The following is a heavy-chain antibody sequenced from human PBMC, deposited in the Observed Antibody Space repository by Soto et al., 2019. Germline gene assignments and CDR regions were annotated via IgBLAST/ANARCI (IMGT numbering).Heavy chain of an antibody. Sequence: EVQLLESGGGLVQPGGSLRLSCAASGFTFSSYSMSWVRQAPGKGLEWVSGFRSGGDDDTTYYADSVRGRFTISRDNSKNTLFLHMNSLRAEDTAIYSCAKKVNSGSGSQFFDYWGQGTLVTVCS. V-gene: IGHV3-23*01. CDR3: AKKVNSGSGSQFFDY. CDR2: FRSGGDDDTT. D-gene: IGHD3-10*01. CDR1: GFTFSSYS. J-gene: IGHJ4*02.